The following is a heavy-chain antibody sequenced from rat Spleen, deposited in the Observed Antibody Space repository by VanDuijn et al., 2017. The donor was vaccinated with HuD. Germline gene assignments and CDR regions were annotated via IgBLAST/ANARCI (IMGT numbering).Heavy chain of an antibody. CDR1: GFTFSDYY. CDR2: VSYDGSRT. Sequence: EVHLVESDGGLVQPGRSLKLSCAASGFTFSDYYMAWVRQAPTTGLEWVATVSYDGSRTYYRGSVKGRFTISRDNTKSTLDLQMDSLRSEDTATYFCARPNYPGFNFFDYWGQGVMVTVSS. CDR3: ARPNYPGFNFFDY. J-gene: IGHJ2*01. D-gene: IGHD1-4*01. V-gene: IGHV5-29*01.